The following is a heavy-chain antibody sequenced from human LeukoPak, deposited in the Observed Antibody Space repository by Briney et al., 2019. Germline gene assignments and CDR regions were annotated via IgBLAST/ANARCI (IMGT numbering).Heavy chain of an antibody. V-gene: IGHV4-34*01. Sequence: PSETLSLTCAVYGGSFSGYYWSWIRQPPGKGLEWIGEINHSGSTNYNPSLKSRVTISVDTSKNQFSLKLSSVTAADTAVYYCARSPRITIFGVVIPYYFDYWGQGPLVTVSS. J-gene: IGHJ4*02. D-gene: IGHD3-3*01. CDR1: GGSFSGYY. CDR3: ARSPRITIFGVVIPYYFDY. CDR2: INHSGST.